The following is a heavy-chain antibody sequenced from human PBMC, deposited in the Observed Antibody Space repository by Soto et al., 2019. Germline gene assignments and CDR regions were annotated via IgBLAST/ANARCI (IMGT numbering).Heavy chain of an antibody. CDR2: IIPIFGTA. D-gene: IGHD1-26*01. V-gene: IGHV1-69*01. CDR1: GGTFSSYA. CDR3: ARAGGSYCRDCDYYYGMDV. Sequence: QVQLVQSGAEVKKPGSSVKVSCKASGGTFSSYAISWVRQAPGQGLEWMGGIIPIFGTANYAQKFQGRVTITADEYTSTAYIELSSLRSEDTALYYCARAGGSYCRDCDYYYGMDVWGQGTTVTVSS. J-gene: IGHJ6*02.